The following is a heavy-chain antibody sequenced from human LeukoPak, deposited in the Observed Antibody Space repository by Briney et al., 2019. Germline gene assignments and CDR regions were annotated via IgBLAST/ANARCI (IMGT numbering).Heavy chain of an antibody. J-gene: IGHJ5*02. CDR2: INHSGST. V-gene: IGHV4-34*01. D-gene: IGHD6-13*01. CDR1: GGSIRSYY. Sequence: SETLSLTCTVSGGSIRSYYWSWIRQPPGKGLEWIGEINHSGSTNYNPSLKSRVTISVDTSKNQFSLKLSSVTAADTAVYYCARDFGAGSSSWYTTNNWFDPWGQGTLVTVSS. CDR3: ARDFGAGSSSWYTTNNWFDP.